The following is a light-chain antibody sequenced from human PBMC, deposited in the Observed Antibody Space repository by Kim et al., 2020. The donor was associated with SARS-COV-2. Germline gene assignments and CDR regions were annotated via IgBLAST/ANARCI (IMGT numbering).Light chain of an antibody. CDR3: CSYAGSRTWV. CDR2: EVN. CDR1: SSDVGTYNL. J-gene: IGLJ3*02. Sequence: QSVLTQPASVSGSPGQSITISCSGTSSDVGTYNLVSWYQHHPGKAPKLMIHEVNKRPSETSNRFSGSKSGNTASLTISGLQAEDEADYYCCSYAGSRTWVFGGGTKVTVL. V-gene: IGLV2-23*02.